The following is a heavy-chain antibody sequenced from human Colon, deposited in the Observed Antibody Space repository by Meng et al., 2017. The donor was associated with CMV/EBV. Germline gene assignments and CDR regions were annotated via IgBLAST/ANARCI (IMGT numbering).Heavy chain of an antibody. D-gene: IGHD3-22*01. Sequence: VMLSSTSMHWVRQAPGKGLEWVSVISVDGSTEDYADSVKGRFTISRDNSKNTLDLQLNTLRPEDTAVYYCARDPSYDSSGFPDFDFWGQGTLVTVSS. CDR1: VMLSSTS. J-gene: IGHJ4*02. CDR3: ARDPSYDSSGFPDFDF. CDR2: ISVDGSTE. V-gene: IGHV3-30-3*01.